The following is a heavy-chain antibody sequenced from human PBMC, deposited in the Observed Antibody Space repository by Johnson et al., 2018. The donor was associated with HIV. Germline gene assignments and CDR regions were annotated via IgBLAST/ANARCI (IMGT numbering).Heavy chain of an antibody. Sequence: VQLVESGGGVVQPGRSLRLSCAASGFTFSNYGMHWVRQAPGKGLEWVAIIWYDGSNKYYADSVKGRFTISRDNSKNTLYLQMNSLRAEDTAVYYCAKEMEGYYGSGKGDAFDIWGQGTMVTVSS. V-gene: IGHV3-33*06. CDR1: GFTFSNYG. J-gene: IGHJ3*02. CDR3: AKEMEGYYGSGKGDAFDI. D-gene: IGHD3-10*01. CDR2: IWYDGSNK.